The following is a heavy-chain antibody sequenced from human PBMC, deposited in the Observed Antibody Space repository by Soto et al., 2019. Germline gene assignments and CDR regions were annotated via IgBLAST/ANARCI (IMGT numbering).Heavy chain of an antibody. V-gene: IGHV3-30*03. J-gene: IGHJ4*02. CDR2: ISYDGSNK. Sequence: QVQLVESGGGVVQPGWSLRLSCAASGFTFSHYGIHWVRQAPDKGLEWLAVISYDGSNKHYADSVKGRFIVSRDNSKNTLYLQMNSLRAEDTAVYFCARYSGKYQGPIDYWGQGTLVTVSS. CDR1: GFTFSHYG. D-gene: IGHD1-26*01. CDR3: ARYSGKYQGPIDY.